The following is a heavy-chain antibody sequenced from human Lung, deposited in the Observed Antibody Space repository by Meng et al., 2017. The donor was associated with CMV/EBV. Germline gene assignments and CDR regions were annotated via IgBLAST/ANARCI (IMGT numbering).Heavy chain of an antibody. Sequence: GESLKISCAASGFMFSDYSMNWVRQAPGKGLEWVSYISNGGAYIYYADSVKGRFTISRDNAQNSLYLQMNSLRAEDTAVYYCARDVSPRSSVYFAIYYFYAFDVWGQGTTVTVSS. J-gene: IGHJ6*02. CDR1: GFMFSDYS. CDR2: ISNGGAYI. V-gene: IGHV3-21*01. CDR3: ARDVSPRSSVYFAIYYFYAFDV. D-gene: IGHD5/OR15-5a*01.